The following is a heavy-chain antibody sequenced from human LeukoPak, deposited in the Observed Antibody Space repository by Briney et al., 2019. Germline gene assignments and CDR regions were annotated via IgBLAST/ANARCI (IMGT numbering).Heavy chain of an antibody. CDR3: AKDQSAGEYFQH. Sequence: GGSLRLSCAASGFTFDDYAMHWVRQAPGKGLEWVSLISWDGGSTYYADSVKGRFTISRDNSKNSLYLQMNSLRAEDTALYYCAKDQSAGEYFQHWGQGTLVTVSS. V-gene: IGHV3-43D*03. CDR1: GFTFDDYA. CDR2: ISWDGGST. D-gene: IGHD6-13*01. J-gene: IGHJ1*01.